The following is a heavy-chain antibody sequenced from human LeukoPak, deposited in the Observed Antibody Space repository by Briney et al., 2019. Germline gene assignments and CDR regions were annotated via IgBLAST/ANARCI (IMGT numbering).Heavy chain of an antibody. CDR2: INHSGST. J-gene: IGHJ4*02. CDR3: ARVGPRRIPMMSCFDY. Sequence: PSETLSLTCAVYGGSFSGYYWSWIRQPPGKGLEWIGEINHSGSTNYNPSLKSRVTISVDTSKNQFSLKLSSVTAADTAVYYCARVGPRRIPMMSCFDYWGQGTLVTVSS. CDR1: GGSFSGYY. D-gene: IGHD3-22*01. V-gene: IGHV4-34*01.